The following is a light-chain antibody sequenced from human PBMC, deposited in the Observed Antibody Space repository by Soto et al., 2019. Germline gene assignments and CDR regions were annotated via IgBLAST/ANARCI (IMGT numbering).Light chain of an antibody. CDR3: NSYAGSIYV. V-gene: IGLV2-8*01. J-gene: IGLJ1*01. CDR2: EVS. Sequence: QSVLTQPPSASGSPGQSVAISCTGTSSDVGGYKYVSWYQQHPGKAPKLILYEVSKRPSGVPDRFSGSKSGNTASLTASGLQAGDEADYYCNSYAGSIYVVGTGTKVTVL. CDR1: SSDVGGYKY.